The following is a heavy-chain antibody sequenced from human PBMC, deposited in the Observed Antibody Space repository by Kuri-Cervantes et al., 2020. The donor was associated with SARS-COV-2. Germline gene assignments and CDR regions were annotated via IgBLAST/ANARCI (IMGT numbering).Heavy chain of an antibody. J-gene: IGHJ3*02. CDR3: STPRKDRRETSVSAFDI. CDR1: GYTFTSYD. Sequence: ASVKVFCKDSGYTFTSYDINWVRQATGHGLEWMGWMNPNSGGTNYAQKFQGRVTMTRDTSISTAYMELSRLRSDDTAVYYCSTPRKDRRETSVSAFDIWGQGTMVTVSS. V-gene: IGHV1-2*02. CDR2: MNPNSGGT.